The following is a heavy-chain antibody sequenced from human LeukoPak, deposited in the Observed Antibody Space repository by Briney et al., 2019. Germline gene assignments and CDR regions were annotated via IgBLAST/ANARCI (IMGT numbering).Heavy chain of an antibody. V-gene: IGHV1-2*02. CDR1: GYTFTGYY. J-gene: IGHJ5*02. D-gene: IGHD5-24*01. CDR3: ARIQMGSSVDWFDP. Sequence: ASVKVSCKASGYTFTGYYMHWVRQAPGQGLEWMGWINPNSGGTNYAQKFQGRVTMIRDTSISTAYMELSRLRSDDTAVYYCARIQMGSSVDWFDPWGQGTLVTVSS. CDR2: INPNSGGT.